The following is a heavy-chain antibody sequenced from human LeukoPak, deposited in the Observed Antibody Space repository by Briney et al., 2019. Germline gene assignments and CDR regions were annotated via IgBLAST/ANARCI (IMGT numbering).Heavy chain of an antibody. J-gene: IGHJ4*02. CDR1: GGSISSGGYY. CDR3: AGGALAGPPRY. V-gene: IGHV4-30-2*01. CDR2: IYHSGST. Sequence: SETLSLTCTVSGGSISSGGYYWSWIRQPPGKGLEWIGYIYHSGSTYYNPSLKSRVTISVDRSKNQFSLKLSSVTAAVTAVYYGAGGALAGPPRYWGQGTLVTVSS.